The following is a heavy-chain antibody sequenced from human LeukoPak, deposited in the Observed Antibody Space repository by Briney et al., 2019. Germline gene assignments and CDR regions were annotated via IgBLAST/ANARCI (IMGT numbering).Heavy chain of an antibody. CDR2: ISSSSSYM. V-gene: IGHV3-21*01. CDR3: AREPGTGDSSHHGGY. Sequence: GGSLRLSCVASGFTFRTYTMDWVRQAPGKGLEWVSSISSSSSYMSYADSAKGRFTISRDNAKNSLCLQMNSLRAEDTAVYYCAREPGTGDSSHHGGYWGQGTLVTVSS. CDR1: GFTFRTYT. J-gene: IGHJ4*02. D-gene: IGHD3-22*01.